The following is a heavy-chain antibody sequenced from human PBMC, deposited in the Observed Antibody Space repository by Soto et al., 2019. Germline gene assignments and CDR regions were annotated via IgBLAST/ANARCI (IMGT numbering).Heavy chain of an antibody. CDR3: ARIAAAASGWFDP. D-gene: IGHD6-13*01. Sequence: QVQLVQSGAEVKKPGSSVKVSCKASGGTFSSYAISWVRQAPGQGLEWMGGIIPIFGTANYAQKFQGRVTMNAEESTSTAYMELSSLRSEDTAVYYCARIAAAASGWFDPWGQGTLVTVSS. CDR1: GGTFSSYA. CDR2: IIPIFGTA. V-gene: IGHV1-69*12. J-gene: IGHJ5*02.